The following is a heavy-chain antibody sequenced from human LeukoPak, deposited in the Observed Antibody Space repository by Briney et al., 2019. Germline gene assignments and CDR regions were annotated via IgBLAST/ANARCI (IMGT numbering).Heavy chain of an antibody. V-gene: IGHV1-46*02. CDR3: ARGKEGSGWYGGWFDP. J-gene: IGHJ5*02. D-gene: IGHD6-19*01. CDR1: GYTFNHYY. Sequence: AALKVSCKASGYTFNHYYMHRVAQAPGQGLEWMGIIKPSGGSTSYAQKFQGRVTMTRDTSTSTGYMELSSLRSEDTAVYYCARGKEGSGWYGGWFDPWGQGTLVTVSS. CDR2: IKPSGGST.